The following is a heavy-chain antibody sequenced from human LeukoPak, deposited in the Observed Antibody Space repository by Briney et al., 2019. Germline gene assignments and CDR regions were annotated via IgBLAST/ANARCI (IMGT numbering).Heavy chain of an antibody. CDR2: IVVGSGNT. CDR1: GFTFTSSA. V-gene: IGHV1-58*01. D-gene: IGHD3-22*01. J-gene: IGHJ5*02. Sequence: ASVKVTCKASGFTFTSSAVQWVRQARGQRLEWIGWIVVGSGNTNYAQKFQERVTITRDMSTSTAYMELSSLRSEDTAVYYCARETDSSGYYHRWFDPWGQGTLVTVSS. CDR3: ARETDSSGYYHRWFDP.